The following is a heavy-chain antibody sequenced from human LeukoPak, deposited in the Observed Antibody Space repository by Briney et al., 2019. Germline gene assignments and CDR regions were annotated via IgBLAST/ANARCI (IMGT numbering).Heavy chain of an antibody. CDR2: INPNSGGT. Sequence: GASLKVSCEASGYTFTGDYMHWVRQAPGQGLEWMGWINPNSGGTNYAQKFQGRVTMTRDTSISTAYMELSRLRSDDTAVYYCARDFAIFGVAEDYWGQGTLVTVSS. CDR1: GYTFTGDY. D-gene: IGHD3-3*01. J-gene: IGHJ4*02. V-gene: IGHV1-2*02. CDR3: ARDFAIFGVAEDY.